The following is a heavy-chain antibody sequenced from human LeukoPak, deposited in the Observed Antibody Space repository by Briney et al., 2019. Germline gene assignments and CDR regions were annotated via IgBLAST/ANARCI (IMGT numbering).Heavy chain of an antibody. CDR3: XXGRPXPAVGSSHFDY. J-gene: IGHJ4*02. Sequence: GGSLRLSCAASGFTFSSYGMHWVRQAPGKGLEWVAVISYDGSNKYYADSVKGRFTISRDNSKNTLYLQMNSLRAEDTAVYYCXXGRPXPAVGSSHFDYWGQGTLVTVSS. D-gene: IGHD3-10*01. V-gene: IGHV3-30*03. CDR1: GFTFSSYG. CDR2: ISYDGSNK.